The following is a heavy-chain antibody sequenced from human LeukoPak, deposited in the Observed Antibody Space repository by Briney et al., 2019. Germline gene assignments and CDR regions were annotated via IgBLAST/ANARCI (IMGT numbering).Heavy chain of an antibody. V-gene: IGHV1-18*01. Sequence: ASVKVSCKASGYTFTSYGISWVRQAPGQGLEWMGWISAYNGYTKYTQMLQGRVTMTTDTSTSTAYMELRSLRSEDTAVYYCARRPSKYYDILTGYYRSEFDYWGQGTLVTVSS. J-gene: IGHJ4*02. CDR2: ISAYNGYT. CDR1: GYTFTSYG. CDR3: ARRPSKYYDILTGYYRSEFDY. D-gene: IGHD3-9*01.